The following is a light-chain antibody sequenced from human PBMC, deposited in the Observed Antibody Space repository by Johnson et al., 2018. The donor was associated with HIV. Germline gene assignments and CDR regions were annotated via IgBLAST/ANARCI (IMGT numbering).Light chain of an antibody. J-gene: IGLJ1*01. CDR3: GTWDSSLSAHYV. CDR1: TSNIGNNY. Sequence: QAVLTQPPSVSAAPGQKVTISCSGSTSNIGNNYVSWYQQLPGTAPKVLIYENNQRPSGIPDRFSGSKSGTSATLGITRLQTGDEADYYCGTWDSSLSAHYVFGTGTKVTVL. CDR2: ENN. V-gene: IGLV1-51*01.